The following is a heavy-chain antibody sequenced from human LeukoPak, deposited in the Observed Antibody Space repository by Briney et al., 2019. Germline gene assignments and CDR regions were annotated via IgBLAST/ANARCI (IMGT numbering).Heavy chain of an antibody. V-gene: IGHV4-38-2*02. CDR3: ARGRYLTTSGGAAAGFLDY. D-gene: IGHD6-13*01. J-gene: IGHJ4*02. CDR2: FYQSGST. Sequence: SETLSLTCNVSGYSIRSGYYWGWIRQPPGKGLEWIGSFYQSGSTYYNPSLKSRVTISVDTSQKQFSLRLTSVTAADTAVYYCARGRYLTTSGGAAAGFLDYWGQGTLVTVSS. CDR1: GYSIRSGYY.